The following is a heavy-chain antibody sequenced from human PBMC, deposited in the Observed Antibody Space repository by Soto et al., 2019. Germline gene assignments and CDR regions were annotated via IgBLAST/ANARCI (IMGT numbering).Heavy chain of an antibody. J-gene: IGHJ6*02. CDR3: AKDIAIYYYYGMDV. D-gene: IGHD3-9*01. CDR1: GFTFDDYA. Sequence: PGGSLRLSCAASGFTFDDYAMHWFRQAPGKGLEWVSSISWNSGNIGYADSVKGRFTISRDNAKNSLYLQMNSLRAEDTALYYCAKDIAIYYYYGMDVWGQGTTVTVSS. V-gene: IGHV3-9*01. CDR2: ISWNSGNI.